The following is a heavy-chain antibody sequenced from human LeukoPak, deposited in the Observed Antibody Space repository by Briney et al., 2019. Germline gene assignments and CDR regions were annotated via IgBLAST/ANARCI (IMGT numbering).Heavy chain of an antibody. J-gene: IGHJ4*02. D-gene: IGHD6-19*01. CDR3: ARGGLAVAGPIYFAY. CDR1: GGSISSYY. CDR2: IYYSGST. V-gene: IGHV4-59*01. Sequence: SETLSLTCTVSGGSISSYYWSWIRQPPGKGLEWIGYIYYSGSTNYNPSLKSRVTISVDTSKNQFSLKLSSVTAADTAVYYCARGGLAVAGPIYFAYWGQGTLVTVSS.